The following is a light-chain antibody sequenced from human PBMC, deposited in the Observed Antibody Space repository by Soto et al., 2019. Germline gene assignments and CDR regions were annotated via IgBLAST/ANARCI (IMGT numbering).Light chain of an antibody. CDR1: SSNIGNNY. J-gene: IGLJ2*01. Sequence: QSVLTQPPSVSAAPGQRVTISCSGSSSNIGNNYVSWYQQLPGTAPKLLIYDFNKRPSGIPDRFSASKSGTSATLDITGLQTGDEADYYCETWDSSLSVVLFGGGTKLTVL. CDR2: DFN. CDR3: ETWDSSLSVVL. V-gene: IGLV1-51*01.